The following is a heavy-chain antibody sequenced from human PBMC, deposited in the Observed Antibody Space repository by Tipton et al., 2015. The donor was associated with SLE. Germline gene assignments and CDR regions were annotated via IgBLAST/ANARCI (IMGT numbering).Heavy chain of an antibody. CDR3: ARGGGSSWYVPTSFDY. D-gene: IGHD6-13*01. CDR1: GVTFNSYW. Sequence: SLRLSCAASGVTFNSYWMNWVRQAPGKGLEWVATINQDGSEKYYVDSVKGRFTISRDNAKNSMYLQMNSLRAEDTAVYYCARGGGSSWYVPTSFDYWGQGTLVTVSS. V-gene: IGHV3-7*04. CDR2: INQDGSEK. J-gene: IGHJ4*02.